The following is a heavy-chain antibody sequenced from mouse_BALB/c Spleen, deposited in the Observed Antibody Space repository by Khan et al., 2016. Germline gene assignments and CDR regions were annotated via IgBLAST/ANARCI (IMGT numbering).Heavy chain of an antibody. CDR3: SSDYDGFAY. J-gene: IGHJ3*01. D-gene: IGHD2-12*01. V-gene: IGHV2-6-7*01. CDR2: IWADGRT. CDR1: GFSLTGYG. Sequence: VQLQESGPGLVAPSQSLSITCTVSGFSLTGYGVNWVRQPPGKGLEWLGKIWADGRTDYHSVLKSRVSTSKDNSKSQVVLKMNSLQTDDTANYYCSSDYDGFAYWGQGTLVIVSA.